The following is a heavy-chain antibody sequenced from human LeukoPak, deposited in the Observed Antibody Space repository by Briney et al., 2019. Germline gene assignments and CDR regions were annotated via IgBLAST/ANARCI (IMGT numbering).Heavy chain of an antibody. CDR3: ARDAHAWGSYRPLGY. CDR1: GYTFTGYY. Sequence: REASVKVSCKASGYTFTGYYMHWVRQAPGQGLEWMGWINPNSGGTNYAQKFQGRVTMTRDTSISTAYMELSRLRSDDTAVYYCARDAHAWGSYRPLGYWGQGTLVTVSS. CDR2: INPNSGGT. D-gene: IGHD3-16*02. J-gene: IGHJ4*02. V-gene: IGHV1-2*02.